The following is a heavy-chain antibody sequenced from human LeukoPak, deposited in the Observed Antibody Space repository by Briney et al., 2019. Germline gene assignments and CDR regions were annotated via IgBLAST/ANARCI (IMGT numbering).Heavy chain of an antibody. Sequence: SETLSLTCTVSGGSISSYYWSWIRQPPGKGLEWIGYIYYSGSTNYSPSLKSRVTISVDTSKNQFSLKLSSVTAADTAVYYCARSHYDSGSLDAFDIWGQGTMVTVSS. J-gene: IGHJ3*02. CDR2: IYYSGST. V-gene: IGHV4-59*01. D-gene: IGHD3-22*01. CDR3: ARSHYDSGSLDAFDI. CDR1: GGSISSYY.